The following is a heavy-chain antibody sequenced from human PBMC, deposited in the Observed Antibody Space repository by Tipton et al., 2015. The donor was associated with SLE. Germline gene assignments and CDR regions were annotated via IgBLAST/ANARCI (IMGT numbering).Heavy chain of an antibody. Sequence: VQLVQSGAEVKKPGGSLKISCKGSGYSFTNYWIGWVRQMPGKGLEWMGIISPGDSDARYFPSFQGQVTMSADKSISTAYLQWSSLKASDTAMYYCARIQSFSGSPHDYWGQGTLVTVSS. CDR2: ISPGDSDA. CDR1: GYSFTNYW. J-gene: IGHJ4*02. V-gene: IGHV5-51*03. CDR3: ARIQSFSGSPHDY. D-gene: IGHD3-10*01.